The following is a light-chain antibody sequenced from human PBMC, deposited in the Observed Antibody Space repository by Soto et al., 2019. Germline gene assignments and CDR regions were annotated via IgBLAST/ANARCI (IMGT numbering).Light chain of an antibody. Sequence: QTVVTQEPSFSVSPGGTVTLTCGLSSASVSISYFPSWYQQTPGQAPRTLLYNTNTRSSGVPDRFSGSILGNKAALTITGAQADDESDYYCVLYMGSGIWVFGGGTKVTVL. J-gene: IGLJ3*02. CDR3: VLYMGSGIWV. V-gene: IGLV8-61*01. CDR2: NTN. CDR1: SASVSISYF.